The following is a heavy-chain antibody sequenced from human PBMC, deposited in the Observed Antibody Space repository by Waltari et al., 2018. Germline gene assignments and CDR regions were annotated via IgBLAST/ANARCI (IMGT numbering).Heavy chain of an antibody. CDR1: GGSFSGYY. CDR3: ARAPRITMVRGEEGRKYWYFDL. Sequence: QVQLQQWGAGLLMPSETLSLTCAVYGGSFSGYYWSCIRQPPGQWLQWIGEINHSGSTNYNPSLKSRVTISVDTAKNQFSMKLSSVTAADTAVYYCARAPRITMVRGEEGRKYWYFDLWGRGTLVTVSS. V-gene: IGHV4-34*01. CDR2: INHSGST. D-gene: IGHD3-10*01. J-gene: IGHJ2*01.